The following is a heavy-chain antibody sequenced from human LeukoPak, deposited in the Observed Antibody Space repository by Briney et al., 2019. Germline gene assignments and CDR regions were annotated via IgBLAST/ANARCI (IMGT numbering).Heavy chain of an antibody. J-gene: IGHJ4*02. CDR2: ISSSSYI. Sequence: PGGSLRLSCAASGFTFSSYSMNWVRQAPGKGLEWVSSISSSSYIYYADSVKGRITISRDNAKNSLYLQMNSLRAENTAVYYCARDLAGGFWSGYSPVDYWGQGTLVTVSS. CDR3: ARDLAGGFWSGYSPVDY. CDR1: GFTFSSYS. V-gene: IGHV3-21*01. D-gene: IGHD3-3*01.